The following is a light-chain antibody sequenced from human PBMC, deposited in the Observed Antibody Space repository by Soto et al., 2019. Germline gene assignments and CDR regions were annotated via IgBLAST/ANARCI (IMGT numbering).Light chain of an antibody. Sequence: DIVMTQSPDSLAVSLGERATINCKSSQTVLFSSNNKNYLAWYQLKAGQPPKLLIYWASSRESGVPDRFRCSWSGTDFTLTISSLQAEDVAVYYCQQYYSAPYTFGQGTKLEIK. CDR3: QQYYSAPYT. CDR1: QTVLFSSNNKNY. J-gene: IGKJ2*01. CDR2: WAS. V-gene: IGKV4-1*01.